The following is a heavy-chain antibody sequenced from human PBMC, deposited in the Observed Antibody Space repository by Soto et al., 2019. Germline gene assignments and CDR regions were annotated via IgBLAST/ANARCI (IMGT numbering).Heavy chain of an antibody. CDR3: ARETAAAGPLWDYYYGMDV. CDR2: ISSGSDYK. Sequence: GGSLRLSCAASGFTFSSYSMTWVRQAQGKGLEWVASISSGSDYKYYADSVKGRFTISRDNAKNSLYLQMNSLRAEDTAVYYCARETAAAGPLWDYYYGMDVWGQGTTGTVSS. V-gene: IGHV3-21*01. J-gene: IGHJ6*02. CDR1: GFTFSSYS. D-gene: IGHD6-13*01.